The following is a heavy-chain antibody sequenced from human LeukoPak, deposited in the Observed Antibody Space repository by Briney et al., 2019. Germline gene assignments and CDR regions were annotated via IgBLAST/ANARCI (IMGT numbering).Heavy chain of an antibody. Sequence: GGSLRLSCAASGFTFSSYAMHWVRQAPGKGLEYVSAISSNGGSTYYANSVKGRFTISRDNSKNTLYLQMGSLRAEDMAVYYCARTAYDILTRHYYYMDVWGKGTTVTVSS. CDR2: ISSNGGST. CDR1: GFTFSSYA. D-gene: IGHD3-9*01. V-gene: IGHV3-64*01. CDR3: ARTAYDILTRHYYYMDV. J-gene: IGHJ6*03.